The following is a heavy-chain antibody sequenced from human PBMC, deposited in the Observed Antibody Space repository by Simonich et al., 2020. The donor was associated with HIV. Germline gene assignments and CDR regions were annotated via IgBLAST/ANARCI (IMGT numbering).Heavy chain of an antibody. CDR3: ARHWGYDFWSGYYFDY. CDR1: GGSISSSSYY. D-gene: IGHD3-3*01. CDR2: LYYSRGT. V-gene: IGHV4-39*01. J-gene: IGHJ4*02. Sequence: QLQLQESGPGLVKPSETLSLTCTVSGGSISSSSYYWGWIRQPPVKGLEWIGSLYYSRGTINHPSLKSRVTISVDTSKNQFSLKLSSVTAADTAVYYCARHWGYDFWSGYYFDYWGQGTLVTVSS.